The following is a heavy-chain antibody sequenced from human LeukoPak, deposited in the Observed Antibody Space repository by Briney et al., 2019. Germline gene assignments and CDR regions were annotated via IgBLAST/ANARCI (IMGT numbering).Heavy chain of an antibody. V-gene: IGHV4-39*07. CDR2: IYYSGST. D-gene: IGHD4-17*01. CDR3: AREGPVPI. Sequence: PSETLSLTCTVSGGSISSSSYYWGWIRQPPGKGLEWIGSIYYSGSTYYNPSLKSRVTISVDTSKNQFSLKLSSVTAADTAVYYCAREGPVPIWGQGTLVTVSS. CDR1: GGSISSSSYY. J-gene: IGHJ4*02.